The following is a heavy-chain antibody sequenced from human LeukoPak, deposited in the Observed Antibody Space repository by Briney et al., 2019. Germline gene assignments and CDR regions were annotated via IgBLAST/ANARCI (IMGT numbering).Heavy chain of an antibody. J-gene: IGHJ4*02. CDR3: ARKRGYIPSPFDY. Sequence: PSETLSLTCAVYGGSFSGYYWSWICQPPGKGLEWIGEINHSGSTNYNPSLKSRVTISVDTSKNQFSLKLSSVTAADTAVYYCARKRGYIPSPFDYWGQGTLVTVSS. D-gene: IGHD5-18*01. V-gene: IGHV4-34*01. CDR1: GGSFSGYY. CDR2: INHSGST.